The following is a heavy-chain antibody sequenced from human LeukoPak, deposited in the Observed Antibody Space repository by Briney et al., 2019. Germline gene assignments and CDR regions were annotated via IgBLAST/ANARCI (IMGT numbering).Heavy chain of an antibody. CDR1: GGSISTSNYY. D-gene: IGHD3-10*01. V-gene: IGHV4-39*07. CDR2: IYSTGST. CDR3: AREWDSLWFAEADV. J-gene: IGHJ6*04. Sequence: SSETLSLTCTVSGGSISTSNYYWGWIRQPPGTGLEWIGRIYSTGSTNYNPSLKSRVTMSVDTSKNQFSLKLSSVTAADTAVYYCAREWDSLWFAEADVWGKGTTVTISS.